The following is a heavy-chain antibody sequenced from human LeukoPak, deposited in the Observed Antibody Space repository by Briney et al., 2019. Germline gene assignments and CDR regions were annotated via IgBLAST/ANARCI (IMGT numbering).Heavy chain of an antibody. Sequence: PSQTLSLTCTVSGGSISSGGYYWSGIRQPPGKGLEWIGYIYHSGSTYYNPSLKSRVTISVDTSKNQFSLKLSSVTAADTAVYYCARHSSPDSYCGGDCYVGGWFDPWGQGTLVTVSS. D-gene: IGHD2-21*01. CDR2: IYHSGST. V-gene: IGHV4-30-2*03. CDR1: GGSISSGGYY. CDR3: ARHSSPDSYCGGDCYVGGWFDP. J-gene: IGHJ5*02.